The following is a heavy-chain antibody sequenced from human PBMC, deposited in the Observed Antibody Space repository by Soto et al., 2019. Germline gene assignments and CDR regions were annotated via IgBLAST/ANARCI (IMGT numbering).Heavy chain of an antibody. V-gene: IGHV4-4*02. J-gene: IGHJ5*02. CDR2: VFHTGTN. CDR1: GDSVSSPYY. CDR3: ARSAGWYAIHA. Sequence: QVQPQESGPGLVKPSGTLSLTCAVSGDSVSSPYYWRWVRQPPGKGLERIGEVFHTGTNSYNPSLRSRVTISMAKSINQFSLDLSSVTAADTAVYYCARSAGWYAIHAWGPGTLVIVSS. D-gene: IGHD6-19*01.